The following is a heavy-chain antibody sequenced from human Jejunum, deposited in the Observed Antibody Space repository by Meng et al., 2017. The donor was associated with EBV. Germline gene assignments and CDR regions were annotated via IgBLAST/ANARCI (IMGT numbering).Heavy chain of an antibody. CDR1: GGSIRSSIYC. J-gene: IGHJ4*02. CDR3: AMGPDYAKSGY. CDR2: ICFSDYT. D-gene: IGHD4-17*01. Sequence: LYLRESGPGLVKPSETLSLTCTVSGGSIRSSIYCWGWIRQPPGKGLEWIGSICFSDYTYHNPSLKSRVTISADTSKNQFSLSLTSVTAADTAVYYCAMGPDYAKSGYWGQGTLVTVSS. V-gene: IGHV4-39*01.